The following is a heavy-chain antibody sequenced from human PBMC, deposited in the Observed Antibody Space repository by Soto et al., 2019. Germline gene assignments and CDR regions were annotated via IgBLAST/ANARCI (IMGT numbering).Heavy chain of an antibody. CDR3: ARVMAYEQQLVPFDY. Sequence: QVQLVQSGAEVKKPGASVKVSCKTSGYTFIGYYLNWVRQAPGQGLEWMGWVNPHTGGTHYAQKFDGRVDMTRDTSTYTAYMELSCLKFDDTATYFCARVMAYEQQLVPFDYWGQGTLVTVSS. D-gene: IGHD6-13*01. J-gene: IGHJ4*02. CDR2: VNPHTGGT. V-gene: IGHV1-2*02. CDR1: GYTFIGYY.